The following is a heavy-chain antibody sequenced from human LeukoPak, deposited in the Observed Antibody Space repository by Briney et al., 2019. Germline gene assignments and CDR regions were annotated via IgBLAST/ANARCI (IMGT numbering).Heavy chain of an antibody. V-gene: IGHV1-58*01. CDR3: AAAYSVSDAFDI. Sequence: GTSVKVSCKASGFTFTSSAVQWVRQARGHRLEWIGWIVVGSGNTNYAQKFQERVTITRDMSTSTAYMELSSLRSEDTAVYYCAAAYSVSDAFDIWGQGTMVTVSS. D-gene: IGHD5/OR15-5a*01. CDR1: GFTFTSSA. J-gene: IGHJ3*02. CDR2: IVVGSGNT.